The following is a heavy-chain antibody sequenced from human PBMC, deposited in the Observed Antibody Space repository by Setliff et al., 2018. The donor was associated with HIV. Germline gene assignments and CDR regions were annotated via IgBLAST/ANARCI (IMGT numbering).Heavy chain of an antibody. Sequence: SLTISCTASGFNFNHYAMHWVRQVPGKGLEWVSGITWNRAIIAYADSVKGRFTVSRDDAENSLYLQMSSLGPEDMGLYYCAKGRDGDLNHFDYWGQGTRVTVSS. CDR3: AKGRDGDLNHFDY. CDR1: GFNFNHYA. D-gene: IGHD4-17*01. V-gene: IGHV3-9*03. J-gene: IGHJ4*02. CDR2: ITWNRAII.